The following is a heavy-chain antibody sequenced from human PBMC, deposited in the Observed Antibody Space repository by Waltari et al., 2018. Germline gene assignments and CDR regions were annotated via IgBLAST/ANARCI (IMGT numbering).Heavy chain of an antibody. J-gene: IGHJ3*02. Sequence: QVQLVQSGAEVKKPGSSVKVSCKASGGTFSSYAISWVRQAPGQGLEWMGGIIPIFGTANYAQKFQGRVTITTDESTSTAYMELSSLRSEDTAVYYCAREAPAYSGSYYRAFDIWGQGTMVTVSS. D-gene: IGHD1-26*01. CDR3: AREAPAYSGSYYRAFDI. V-gene: IGHV1-69*05. CDR2: IIPIFGTA. CDR1: GGTFSSYA.